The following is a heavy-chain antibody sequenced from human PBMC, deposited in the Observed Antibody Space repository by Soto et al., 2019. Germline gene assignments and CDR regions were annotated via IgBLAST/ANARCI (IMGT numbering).Heavy chain of an antibody. CDR1: GYTFSSYD. Sequence: ASVKVSCKASGYTFSSYDINWVRQATGQGFGYLGWMNPNSGNTGYVKKFQGRVTMTRDTSTSTVYLELSSLRSEDTAVYYCARDLSRVERRSPTAFDLWGQGTMVTVSS. V-gene: IGHV1-8*01. CDR3: ARDLSRVERRSPTAFDL. J-gene: IGHJ3*01. D-gene: IGHD1-1*01. CDR2: MNPNSGNT.